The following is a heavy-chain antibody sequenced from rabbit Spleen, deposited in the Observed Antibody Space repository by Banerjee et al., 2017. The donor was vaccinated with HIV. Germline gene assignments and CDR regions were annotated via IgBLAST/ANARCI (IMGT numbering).Heavy chain of an antibody. CDR2: IAGSSSSFT. Sequence: QQLVESGRGLVQPGASLTLTCTASGFSFSSSDYMCWVRQAPGKGLEWISCIAGSSSSFTYSATWAKGRFTCSKTSSTTVTLQMTSLTVADTATYFCARDTGTSFSSYGMDLWGPGTLVTVS. D-gene: IGHD7-1*01. CDR3: ARDTGTSFSSYGMDL. J-gene: IGHJ6*01. CDR1: GFSFSSSDY. V-gene: IGHV1S40*01.